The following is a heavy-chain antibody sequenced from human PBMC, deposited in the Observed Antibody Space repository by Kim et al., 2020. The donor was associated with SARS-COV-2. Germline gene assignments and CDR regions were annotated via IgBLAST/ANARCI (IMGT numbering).Heavy chain of an antibody. D-gene: IGHD5-12*01. CDR1: GLTVSSNY. Sequence: GGSLRLSCAASGLTVSSNYMSWVRQAPGKGLEWVSVIHSGGGTDFADSVKGRFTISRDNSENTLYLQMSNLRAEDTAVYYCARDGYVGDSGRFDAFDMWGQGRIDTVSS. J-gene: IGHJ3*02. CDR2: IHSGGGT. CDR3: ARDGYVGDSGRFDAFDM. V-gene: IGHV3-53*01.